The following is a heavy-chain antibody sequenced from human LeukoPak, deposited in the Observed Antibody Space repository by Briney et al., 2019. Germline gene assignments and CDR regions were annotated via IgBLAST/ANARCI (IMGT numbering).Heavy chain of an antibody. V-gene: IGHV3-33*06. Sequence: GGSLRLSCAASGFTFSSYGMHWVRQAPGKGLEWVAVIWYDGSNKYYADSVKGRFTISRDNSKNTLCLQMNSLRAEDTAVYYCAKATYYYDSSGYDYWGQGTLVTVSS. D-gene: IGHD3-22*01. CDR3: AKATYYYDSSGYDY. CDR2: IWYDGSNK. J-gene: IGHJ4*02. CDR1: GFTFSSYG.